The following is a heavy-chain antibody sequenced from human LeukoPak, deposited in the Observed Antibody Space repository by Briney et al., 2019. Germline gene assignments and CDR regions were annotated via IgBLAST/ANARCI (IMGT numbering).Heavy chain of an antibody. J-gene: IGHJ5*02. CDR1: GFTFSSYA. CDR3: ARDLGQYYDTSDNWFDP. V-gene: IGHV3-30*09. Sequence: GGSLRLSCAASGFTFSSYAMHWVRQAPGKGLEWVAVISSDGSNKYSADSVKGRFAISRDNAKNTLNLQMNSLRAEDTAVYYCARDLGQYYDTSDNWFDPWGQGTLVTVSS. CDR2: ISSDGSNK. D-gene: IGHD3-22*01.